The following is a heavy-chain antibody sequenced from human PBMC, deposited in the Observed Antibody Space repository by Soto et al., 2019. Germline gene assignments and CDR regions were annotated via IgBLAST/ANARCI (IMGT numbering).Heavy chain of an antibody. V-gene: IGHV3-21*01. Sequence: EVQLVESGGGLVKPGGSLRLSCAASGFSFSYYSMNWVRQAPGKGLEWVSSISGSSSYIYYGDSLKGRFTTSRDNAKNSLFLQMNSLRAEDTAVYYCARAINGDYADAFDIRGQGTMVTVSS. J-gene: IGHJ3*02. CDR2: ISGSSSYI. CDR3: ARAINGDYADAFDI. CDR1: GFSFSYYS. D-gene: IGHD4-17*01.